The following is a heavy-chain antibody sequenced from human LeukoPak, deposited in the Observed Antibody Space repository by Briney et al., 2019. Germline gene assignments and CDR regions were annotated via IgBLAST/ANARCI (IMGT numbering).Heavy chain of an antibody. CDR3: ARGRYCSRTSCENFDY. Sequence: GGSLRLSCAASGFTFSSYWMSWVRQAPGKGLEWVANIKQYGSEKYYVDSVKGRFTISRDNAKNSLYLQMNSLRAEDTALYYCARGRYCSRTSCENFDYWAQGSPVTLSS. D-gene: IGHD2-2*01. CDR1: GFTFSSYW. V-gene: IGHV3-7*01. J-gene: IGHJ4*02. CDR2: IKQYGSEK.